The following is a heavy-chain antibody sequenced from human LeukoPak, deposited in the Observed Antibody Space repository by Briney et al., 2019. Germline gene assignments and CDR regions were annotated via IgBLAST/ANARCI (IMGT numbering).Heavy chain of an antibody. CDR3: AREPYYAAGSYFPI. CDR2: IWYDGSNK. D-gene: IGHD3-10*01. V-gene: IGHV3-33*01. Sequence: GMSLRLSCAASGFTLSRYGMHWVRQAPGKGLEWVAVIWYDGSNKDYADSVKGRFTISRDNSKNTLYLQMNSLRAEDTAVYYCAREPYYAAGSYFPIWGQGTMVTVSS. J-gene: IGHJ3*02. CDR1: GFTLSRYG.